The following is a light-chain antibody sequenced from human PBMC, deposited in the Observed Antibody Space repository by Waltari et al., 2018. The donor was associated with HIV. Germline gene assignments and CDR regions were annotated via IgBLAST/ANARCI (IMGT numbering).Light chain of an antibody. Sequence: QSVLTQPPSVSGAPGQRVTISCTGSRSNIGAGYDVHWYQQVPGTAPKVLIYGAGTRPSGVPDRFSGSKSGTSASLAITGLQAEDEADYYCQSYDSSLSGWVFGGGTKLTVL. CDR2: GAG. J-gene: IGLJ3*02. V-gene: IGLV1-40*01. CDR1: RSNIGAGYD. CDR3: QSYDSSLSGWV.